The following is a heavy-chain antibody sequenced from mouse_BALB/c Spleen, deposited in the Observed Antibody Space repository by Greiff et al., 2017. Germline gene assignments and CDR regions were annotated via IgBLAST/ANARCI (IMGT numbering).Heavy chain of an antibody. Sequence: VQLQQSGPQLVRPGASVKISCKASGYSFTSYWMHWVKQRPGQGLEWIGMIDPSDSETRLNQKFKDKATLTVDKSSSTAYMQLSSPTSEDSAVYYCARNGITTATSYLDYWGQGTTLTVSS. J-gene: IGHJ2*01. CDR1: GYSFTSYW. V-gene: IGHV1S127*01. CDR3: ARNGITTATSYLDY. CDR2: IDPSDSET. D-gene: IGHD1-2*01.